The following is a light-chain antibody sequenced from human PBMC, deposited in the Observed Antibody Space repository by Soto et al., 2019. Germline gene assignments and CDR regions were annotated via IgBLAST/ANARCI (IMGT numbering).Light chain of an antibody. CDR3: QQHNSFSIT. V-gene: IGKV3-20*01. CDR2: GIS. CDR1: QTVSSNY. J-gene: IGKJ5*01. Sequence: EIILTHSPDTLSLSPVERSTLSCIASQTVSSNYLAWCPQRPGQAPRLLIYGISTRATGVPDRFSGSGSGTECTLTINSLQADDFATDYCQQHNSFSITVGQGTRLEIK.